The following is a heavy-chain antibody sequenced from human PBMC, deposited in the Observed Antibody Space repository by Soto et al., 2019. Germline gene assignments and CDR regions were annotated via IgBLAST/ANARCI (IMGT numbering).Heavy chain of an antibody. CDR3: ARDVTPRYPRDYYYYGMDV. J-gene: IGHJ6*02. CDR1: GGTFSSYT. Sequence: QVQLVQSGAEVKKHGSSVKVSCKASGGTFSSYTISWVRQAPGQGLEWMGRIIPILGIANYAQKFQGRVTITADKSTVTAYMELSSLRSEDTAVYYCARDVTPRYPRDYYYYGMDVWGQGTTVTVSS. D-gene: IGHD1-26*01. V-gene: IGHV1-69*08. CDR2: IIPILGIA.